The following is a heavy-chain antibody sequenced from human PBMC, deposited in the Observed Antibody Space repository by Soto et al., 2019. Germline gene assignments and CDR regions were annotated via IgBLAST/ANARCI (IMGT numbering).Heavy chain of an antibody. V-gene: IGHV4-59*01. J-gene: IGHJ4*02. D-gene: IGHD2-15*01. CDR2: IYYSGST. CDR1: GGSISSYY. Sequence: SETLSLTCTVSGGSISSYYWCWIRQPPGKGLEWIGYIYYSGSTNYNPSLKSRVTILVDTSNNQFSLKLSSVTAADTAVYYCAKGGYSGYDARNCGGGSGYSGRPTSHRYCFDYWGQGTLVTVSS. CDR3: AKGGYSGYDARNCGGGSGYSGRPTSHRYCFDY.